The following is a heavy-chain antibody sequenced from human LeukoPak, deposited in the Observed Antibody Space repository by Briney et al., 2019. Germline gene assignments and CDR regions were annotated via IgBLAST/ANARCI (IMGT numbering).Heavy chain of an antibody. Sequence: SETLSLTCTVSGGSISSSSYYWGWIRQPPGKGLEWIGSIYYSGSTYYNPSLKSRVTISVDTSKNQFSLKLSSVTAADTAVYYCACIDYYDSIGRQAAGWYFDYWGQGTLVTVSS. V-gene: IGHV4-39*07. CDR2: IYYSGST. J-gene: IGHJ4*02. CDR1: GGSISSSSYY. D-gene: IGHD3-22*01. CDR3: ACIDYYDSIGRQAAGWYFDY.